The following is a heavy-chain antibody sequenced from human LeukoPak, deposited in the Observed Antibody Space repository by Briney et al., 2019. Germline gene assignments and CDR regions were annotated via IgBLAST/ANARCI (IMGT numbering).Heavy chain of an antibody. CDR3: ARALPPPYGSGSSDY. J-gene: IGHJ4*02. CDR2: INHSGST. V-gene: IGHV4-34*01. D-gene: IGHD3-10*01. Sequence: SETLSLTCAVYGGSFSSYYWSWIRQPPGKGLEWIGEINHSGSTNYNPSLKSRVTMSVDTSKNQFSLKLSSVTAADTAVYYCARALPPPYGSGSSDYWGQGTLVTVSS. CDR1: GGSFSSYY.